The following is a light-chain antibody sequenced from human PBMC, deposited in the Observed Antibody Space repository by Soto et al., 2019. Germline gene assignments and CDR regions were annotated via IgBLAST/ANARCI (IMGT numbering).Light chain of an antibody. V-gene: IGKV1-39*01. CDR3: QQSYSTLMYT. Sequence: IQLTQSPSSLSASIGDRVTITCRASQSIGSYLSWYQHKQGKAPKLLIFGASYLKGGVPSRFSGSGSGTDFTLTITSLDPEDFATYYCQQSYSTLMYTFGQGTKVDIK. J-gene: IGKJ2*01. CDR1: QSIGSY. CDR2: GAS.